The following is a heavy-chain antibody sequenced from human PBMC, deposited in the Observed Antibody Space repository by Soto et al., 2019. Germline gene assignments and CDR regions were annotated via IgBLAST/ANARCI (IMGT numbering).Heavy chain of an antibody. V-gene: IGHV1-18*04. CDR2: ISTYSGNT. CDR3: ARNLFGVIIMGDY. Sequence: GAAVQVSCKASGYTFTSYCISWVGQAPGQGREWMGWISTYSGNTDYAQKFQGRITMTTNTSTDKVYMELRSLRSDDTAVYFCARNLFGVIIMGDYWGQGTLVTVSS. D-gene: IGHD3-3*01. J-gene: IGHJ4*02. CDR1: GYTFTSYC.